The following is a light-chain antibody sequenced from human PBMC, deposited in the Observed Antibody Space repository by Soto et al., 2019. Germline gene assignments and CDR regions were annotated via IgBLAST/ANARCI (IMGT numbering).Light chain of an antibody. J-gene: IGKJ4*01. CDR1: QSVSSN. CDR3: QQYNNWLPLT. Sequence: EIVMTQSPATLSVSPGERATLSCRASQSVSSNLAWYQQKPGQAPRLLIYGASTRATGIPARFSGSGSGTEFTLTISSLQSEEFAVYYCQQYNNWLPLTFGGGTKVEIK. CDR2: GAS. V-gene: IGKV3-15*01.